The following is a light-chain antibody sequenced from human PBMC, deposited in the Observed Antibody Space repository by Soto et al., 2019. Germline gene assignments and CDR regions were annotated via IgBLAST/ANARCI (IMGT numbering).Light chain of an antibody. Sequence: DIQMTRSPSTLSASVGDRVTITCRASQSISSWVAWYQQKPGKAPKLLIYKASSLESGVPSRFSGSGSGTEFTLTISSLQPDDFATYYCQQYNSYWTFGQGTKVDIK. CDR1: QSISSW. CDR2: KAS. J-gene: IGKJ1*01. V-gene: IGKV1-5*03. CDR3: QQYNSYWT.